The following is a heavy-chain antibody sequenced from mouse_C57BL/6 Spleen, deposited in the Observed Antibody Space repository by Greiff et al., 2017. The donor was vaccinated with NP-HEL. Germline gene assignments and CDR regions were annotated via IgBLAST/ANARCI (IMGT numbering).Heavy chain of an antibody. D-gene: IGHD2-4*01. V-gene: IGHV1-26*01. Sequence: EVQLQQSGPELVKPGASVKISCKASGYTFTDYYMNWVKQSHGKSLEWIGDINPNNGGTSYNQKFKGKATLTVDKSSSTAYMELRSLTSEDSAVYYCARAIYYDYDPDYWGQGTTLTVSS. CDR3: ARAIYYDYDPDY. J-gene: IGHJ2*01. CDR2: INPNNGGT. CDR1: GYTFTDYY.